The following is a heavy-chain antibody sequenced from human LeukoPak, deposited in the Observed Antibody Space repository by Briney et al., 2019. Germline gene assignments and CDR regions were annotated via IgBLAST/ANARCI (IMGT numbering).Heavy chain of an antibody. CDR3: ARDGRSSSSTSFDYYYYMDV. CDR1: GGSISSYY. J-gene: IGHJ6*03. Sequence: KPSETLSLTCTVSGGSISSYYWSWIRQPAGKGLEWIGRFYTSGSTNYNPSLKSRVTMSVDASKNQFSLKLTSVTAADTAVYYCARDGRSSSSTSFDYYYYMDVWGKGTTVTVSS. V-gene: IGHV4-4*07. D-gene: IGHD6-6*01. CDR2: FYTSGST.